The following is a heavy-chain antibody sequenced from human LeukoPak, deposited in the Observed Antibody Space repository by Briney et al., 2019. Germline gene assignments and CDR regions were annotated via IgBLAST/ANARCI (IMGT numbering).Heavy chain of an antibody. CDR2: MNPNSGNT. J-gene: IGHJ5*02. Sequence: APVKVSCKASGYNYLNYDINWVRQAPGQGLEWMGWMNPNSGNTGYAQKFQGRVTITRNTSISTAYMELSSLRSDDTAVYFCARRTLERRAGSWFDPWGQGTLVTVSS. CDR3: ARRTLERRAGSWFDP. D-gene: IGHD3-3*01. CDR1: GYNYLNYD. V-gene: IGHV1-8*03.